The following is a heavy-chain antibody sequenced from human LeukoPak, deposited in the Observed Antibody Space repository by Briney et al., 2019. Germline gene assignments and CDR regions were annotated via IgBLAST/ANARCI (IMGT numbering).Heavy chain of an antibody. CDR1: GGTFSSYA. D-gene: IGHD3-10*01. CDR2: IIPIFGTA. Sequence: ASVKVSCKASGGTFSSYAISWVRQAPGQGLEWMGGIIPIFGTANYAQKFQGRVTITTDESTSTAYMELSSLRSEDTAVYYCARSGSMRILLWSGGDWFDPWGQGTLVTVSS. CDR3: ARSGSMRILLWSGGDWFDP. V-gene: IGHV1-69*05. J-gene: IGHJ5*02.